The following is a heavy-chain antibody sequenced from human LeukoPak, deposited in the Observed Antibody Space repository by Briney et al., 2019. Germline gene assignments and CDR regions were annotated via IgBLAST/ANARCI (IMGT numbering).Heavy chain of an antibody. CDR2: INRSGGK. CDR1: GFAFSTYD. Sequence: GGSLRLSCVASGFAFSTYDMQWVRQAPGKGLEWVSGINRSGGKYYTDSVKGRFTMSRDNSKSTLYLEMNSLRADDTAVYYCAQGGYFAFDFWGQGTMVTVSS. CDR3: AQGGYFAFDF. D-gene: IGHD2-2*03. V-gene: IGHV3-23*01. J-gene: IGHJ3*01.